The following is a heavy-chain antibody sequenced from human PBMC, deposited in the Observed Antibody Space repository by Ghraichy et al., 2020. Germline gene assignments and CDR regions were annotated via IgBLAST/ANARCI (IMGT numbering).Heavy chain of an antibody. V-gene: IGHV4-59*01. Sequence: SQTLSLTCTVSGGSISSYSWSWIRQPPGKGLEWIGYIYYSGSTNSNPSLKSRVTISVDTSKNQFSLKLSSVTAEDTAVYYCARANGYSYGSNFDYWGQGTLVTVSS. CDR1: GGSISSYS. CDR2: IYYSGST. CDR3: ARANGYSYGSNFDY. J-gene: IGHJ4*02. D-gene: IGHD5-18*01.